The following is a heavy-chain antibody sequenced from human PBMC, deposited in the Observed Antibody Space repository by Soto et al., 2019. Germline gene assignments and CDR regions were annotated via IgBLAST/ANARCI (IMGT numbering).Heavy chain of an antibody. D-gene: IGHD1-26*01. Sequence: QVQLVQSGAEVKKPGSSVKVSCKASGGTFSSYAVSWVRQAPGQGLEWMGGIIPMSGTTNYAQKFQGRVTITADESTTTVQMELSSLRSEDTAVYYCASRSGSCHWWFDLWGRGTLVTVSS. CDR2: IIPMSGTT. J-gene: IGHJ2*01. CDR3: ASRSGSCHWWFDL. CDR1: GGTFSSYA. V-gene: IGHV1-69*01.